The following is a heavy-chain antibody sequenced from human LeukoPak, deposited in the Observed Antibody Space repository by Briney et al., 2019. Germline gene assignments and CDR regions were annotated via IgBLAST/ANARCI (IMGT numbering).Heavy chain of an antibody. V-gene: IGHV4-39*07. J-gene: IGHJ3*02. Sequence: ASETLSLTCTVSGGSISSSSYYWGWIRQPPGKGLKWIGSIYYSGSTYYNPSLKSRVTISVDASKNQFSLKLSSVTAADTAVYYCARGPSGYRPKAFDIWGQGTMVTVSS. CDR1: GGSISSSSYY. D-gene: IGHD6-13*01. CDR2: IYYSGST. CDR3: ARGPSGYRPKAFDI.